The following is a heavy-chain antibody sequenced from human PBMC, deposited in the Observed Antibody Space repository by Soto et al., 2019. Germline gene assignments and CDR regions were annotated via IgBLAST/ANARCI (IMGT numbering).Heavy chain of an antibody. CDR2: ISSSSSYI. Sequence: PVGSLIPSCAGSGFTFSSYSMNWVLQAPGNGLEWVSSISSSSSYIYYSDSVKGRFTISRDNAKNSLYLQMKSLRAEDTAVYYCATSGGRIPRGYYYGMDVWGQGTTVTVSS. J-gene: IGHJ6*02. CDR3: ATSGGRIPRGYYYGMDV. D-gene: IGHD3-16*01. V-gene: IGHV3-21*01. CDR1: GFTFSSYS.